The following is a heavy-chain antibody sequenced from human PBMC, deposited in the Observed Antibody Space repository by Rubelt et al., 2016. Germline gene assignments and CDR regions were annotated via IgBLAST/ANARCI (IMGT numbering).Heavy chain of an antibody. V-gene: IGHV1-8*01. CDR1: GYTFTSYD. CDR2: MNPNSGNT. CDR3: AVSYNSQWV. Sequence: QVQLVQSGAEVKKPGASVKVSCKASGYTFTSYDINWVRQASGQGLEWMGWMNPNSGNTGYAQKFQGRVTMTRDSPISTAYMELTNVRSDDTAVYYCAVSYNSQWVWGQGTLVTVSS. D-gene: IGHD1-14*01. J-gene: IGHJ4*02.